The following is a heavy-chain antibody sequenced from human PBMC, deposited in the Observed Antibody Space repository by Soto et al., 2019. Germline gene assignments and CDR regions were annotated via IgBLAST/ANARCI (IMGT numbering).Heavy chain of an antibody. Sequence: KSSETLSLTCTVSGGSIRTYYWSWIRQPPGKGLEWIAYVYYSGNTYYNPSLKSRVTISVDTSKNQFSLKLGSVTAADTAVYYCASMGGSYYRFDYWGQGTLVTVSS. CDR3: ASMGGSYYRFDY. V-gene: IGHV4-59*01. CDR1: GGSIRTYY. D-gene: IGHD1-26*01. J-gene: IGHJ4*02. CDR2: VYYSGNT.